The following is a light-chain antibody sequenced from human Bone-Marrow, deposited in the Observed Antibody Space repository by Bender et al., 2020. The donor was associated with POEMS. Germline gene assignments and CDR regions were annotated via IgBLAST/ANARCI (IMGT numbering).Light chain of an antibody. V-gene: IGLV2-8*01. CDR3: SSYAGSNKVYV. J-gene: IGLJ1*01. Sequence: QSALTQPPPASGSPGQSVTISCTGTSSDVGGYNYVSWYVQHPGKAPKVMIYEVNKRPSGVPDRFSGSKSGNTASLTVSGLQAEDEADYYCSSYAGSNKVYVFGTGTKVTVL. CDR1: SSDVGGYNY. CDR2: EVN.